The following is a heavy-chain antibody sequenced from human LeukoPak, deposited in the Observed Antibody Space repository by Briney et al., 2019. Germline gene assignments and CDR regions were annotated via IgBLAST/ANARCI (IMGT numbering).Heavy chain of an antibody. V-gene: IGHV4-30-2*01. Sequence: TSETLSLTCTVSGGSVSSGSYSWSWIRQPPGKGLEWIGYIYHSGSTYYNPSLKSRVTISVDRSKNQFSLKLSSVTAADTAVYYCARTSIAARRANAFDIWGQGTMVTVSS. D-gene: IGHD6-6*01. CDR1: GGSVSSGSYS. J-gene: IGHJ3*02. CDR2: IYHSGST. CDR3: ARTSIAARRANAFDI.